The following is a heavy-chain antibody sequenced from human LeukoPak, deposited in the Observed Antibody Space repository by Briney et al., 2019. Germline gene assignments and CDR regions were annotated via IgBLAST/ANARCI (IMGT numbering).Heavy chain of an antibody. D-gene: IGHD3-10*01. V-gene: IGHV1-46*01. J-gene: IGHJ6*03. CDR2: INPSGGST. CDR1: GYTFTSYY. Sequence: ATVKVSCKASGYTFTSYYMHWVRQAPGQGLEWMGIINPSGGSTSYAQKFQGRVTMTRDMSTSTVYMELSSLRAEDTAVYHCAKDRKRFGELWDYYMDVWGKGTTVTISS. CDR3: AKDRKRFGELWDYYMDV.